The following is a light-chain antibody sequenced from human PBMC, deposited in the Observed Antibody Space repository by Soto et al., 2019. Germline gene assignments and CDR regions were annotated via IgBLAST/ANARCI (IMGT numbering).Light chain of an antibody. CDR2: STT. Sequence: QAVVTQEPSLTVSPGGTVTLTCASNTGPVTSDFYPNWFQQKPGQAPRALIYSTTKKHSWTPARFSGSLLGGKAALSLSGVQPEDEADYYCLLYDGAAVVFGGGTKLTVL. CDR1: TGPVTSDFY. J-gene: IGLJ2*01. V-gene: IGLV7-43*01. CDR3: LLYDGAAVV.